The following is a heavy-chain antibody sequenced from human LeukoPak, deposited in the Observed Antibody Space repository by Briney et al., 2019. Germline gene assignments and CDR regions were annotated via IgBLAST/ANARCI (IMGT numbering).Heavy chain of an antibody. CDR1: GGSISSSSYY. CDR3: ARGRYDFWSGYPTNWFDP. D-gene: IGHD3-3*01. Sequence: SETLSLTCTVSGGSISSSSYYWGWIRQPPGKGLEWIGSIYYSGSTYCNPSLKSRVTISVDTSKNQFSLKLSSVTAADTAVYYCARGRYDFWSGYPTNWFDPWGQGTLVTVSS. J-gene: IGHJ5*02. V-gene: IGHV4-39*01. CDR2: IYYSGST.